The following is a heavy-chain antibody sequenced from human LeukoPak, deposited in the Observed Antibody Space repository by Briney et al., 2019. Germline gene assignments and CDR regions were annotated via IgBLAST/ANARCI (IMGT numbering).Heavy chain of an antibody. J-gene: IGHJ5*02. CDR2: ISSSSSNI. V-gene: IGHV3-21*01. CDR1: GFTFSSYT. D-gene: IGHD6-6*01. CDR3: ARGREGIAARWWVEEPRWYFFDP. Sequence: GGSLRLSCAASGFTFSSYTMNWVRQAPGKGLEWVSSISSSSSNIYYADSVKGRFTISRDNAMNSLDLQMNRLRVEDTALYYCARGREGIAARWWVEEPRWYFFDPWGQGTLVTVSS.